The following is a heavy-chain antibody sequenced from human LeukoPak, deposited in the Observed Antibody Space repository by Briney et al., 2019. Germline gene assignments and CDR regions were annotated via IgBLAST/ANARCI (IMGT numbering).Heavy chain of an antibody. Sequence: GGSLRLSCAASGFTFTTYWMHWVRQAPGKGLVWVSHINSDGSITSYANSVKGRFTISRDNAKNTPYLQMNSLRAEDTAVYYCARDAVDTANAVWGQGTTVTVSS. CDR2: INSDGSIT. J-gene: IGHJ6*02. V-gene: IGHV3-74*01. CDR1: GFTFTTYW. CDR3: ARDAVDTANAV. D-gene: IGHD5-18*01.